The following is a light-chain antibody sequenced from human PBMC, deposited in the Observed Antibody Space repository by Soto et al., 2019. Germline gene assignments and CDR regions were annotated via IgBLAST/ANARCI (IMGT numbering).Light chain of an antibody. CDR3: QQYNNWPPWT. CDR1: QGVGST. J-gene: IGKJ1*01. Sequence: EIVMTQSPATLSVSPGERVTLSCRASQGVGSTLAWYRQQPGQAPRLLIYDAYIRATGVPARFSGSGSGTEFTLTISSLQSEDFAVYYCQQYNNWPPWTFGQGTKVDIK. V-gene: IGKV3-15*01. CDR2: DAY.